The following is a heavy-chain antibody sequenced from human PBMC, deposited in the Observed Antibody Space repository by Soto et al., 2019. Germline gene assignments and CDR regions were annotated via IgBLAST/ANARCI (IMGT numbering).Heavy chain of an antibody. D-gene: IGHD3-16*01. CDR3: AKAWGGRAFDY. J-gene: IGHJ4*02. V-gene: IGHV3-23*01. Sequence: EVQLLESGGGLVQPGGSLRLSCAASGFTFSSYVMSWVLQAPGKALEWVSVISGSGGSTNYADSVNGRFTISRDNSKNTLYLQMNGLRAEDTAIYYCAKAWGGRAFDYWGQGALVTVSS. CDR2: ISGSGGST. CDR1: GFTFSSYV.